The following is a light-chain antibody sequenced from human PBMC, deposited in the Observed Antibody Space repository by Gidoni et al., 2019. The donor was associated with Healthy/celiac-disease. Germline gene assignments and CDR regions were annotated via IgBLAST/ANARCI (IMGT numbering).Light chain of an antibody. Sequence: EIVLTQSPATLSLSPGERATLSCRASQSVSSYLAWYQQKPGQAPRLLIYDASNRATGIPARFSGRVSGTDFTLTISSLEPEDFAVYYCQQRSNWYTFGGGTKVEIK. CDR3: QQRSNWYT. CDR2: DAS. J-gene: IGKJ4*01. CDR1: QSVSSY. V-gene: IGKV3-11*01.